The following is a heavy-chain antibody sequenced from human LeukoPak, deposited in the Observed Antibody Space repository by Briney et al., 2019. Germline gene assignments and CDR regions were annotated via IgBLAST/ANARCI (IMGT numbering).Heavy chain of an antibody. J-gene: IGHJ4*02. CDR3: ASLYFYGSGSFPNY. D-gene: IGHD3-10*01. Sequence: MASETLSLTCTVSGGSISSSSYYWGWIRQPPGKGLEWIGTIHGSGSTYYSPSLKSQVTISVDTSNNQFSLKLSSVTAGDTAVYYCASLYFYGSGSFPNYWGQGILVTVST. V-gene: IGHV4-39*01. CDR1: GGSISSSSYY. CDR2: IHGSGST.